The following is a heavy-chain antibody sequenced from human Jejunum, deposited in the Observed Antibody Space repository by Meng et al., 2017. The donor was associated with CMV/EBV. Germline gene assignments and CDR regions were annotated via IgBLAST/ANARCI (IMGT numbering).Heavy chain of an antibody. CDR2: ISDDGSNE. CDR1: GFTFSAHA. J-gene: IGHJ4*02. Sequence: VQLWESGGGLVQPGRSLILSCTASGFTFSAHAMHWVRQAPGKGLEWVAVISDDGSNEYYADSVKGRFTISRDNSKNTLYLQMNSLRAADTAVYYCARQPGSLAYWGQGTLVTVPS. V-gene: IGHV3-30-3*01. CDR3: ARQPGSLAY.